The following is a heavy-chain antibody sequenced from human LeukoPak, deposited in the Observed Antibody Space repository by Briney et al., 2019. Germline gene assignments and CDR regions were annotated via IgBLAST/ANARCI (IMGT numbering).Heavy chain of an antibody. CDR1: GYSFTSYW. CDR2: IYPGDSDT. Sequence: KPGESLKISCKGSGYSFTSYWIGWVRQMPGKGLEWVGIIYPGDSDTRYSPSFQGQVTISADKSISTAYLQWSSLKASDTAMYYCARHYSSSWILFDYWGQGTLVTVSS. D-gene: IGHD6-13*01. V-gene: IGHV5-51*01. CDR3: ARHYSSSWILFDY. J-gene: IGHJ4*02.